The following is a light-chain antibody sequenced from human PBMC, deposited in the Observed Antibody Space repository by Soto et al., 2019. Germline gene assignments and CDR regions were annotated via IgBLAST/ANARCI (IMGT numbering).Light chain of an antibody. J-gene: IGKJ2*01. CDR1: QSLSSSY. CDR3: QQYGSSSYT. Sequence: EIVLTQSPGTLSLSPGERATLSCRASQSLSSSYLTWYQQKPGQAPRLLIYGASSRATGIPDRFSGSGSGTDFTFTISRLEPEDFAVYYCQQYGSSSYTFGQGTKLEI. V-gene: IGKV3-20*01. CDR2: GAS.